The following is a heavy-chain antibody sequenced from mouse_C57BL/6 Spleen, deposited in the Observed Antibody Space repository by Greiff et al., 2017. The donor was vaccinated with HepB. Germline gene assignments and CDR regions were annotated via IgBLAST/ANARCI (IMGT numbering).Heavy chain of an antibody. CDR2: IYHNNGGN. CDR1: GYTFTDYY. D-gene: IGHD1-1*01. Sequence: VQLQQSGPELVKPGASVKMSCKASGYTFTDYYMHWVKQSHGKSLEWIGYIYHNNGGNGYNQKFKGKATLTVDNSSSTAYMALRSLTSEDSAVYYCARGGYYGSSLYFDVWGTGTTVTVSS. J-gene: IGHJ1*03. V-gene: IGHV1-34*01. CDR3: ARGGYYGSSLYFDV.